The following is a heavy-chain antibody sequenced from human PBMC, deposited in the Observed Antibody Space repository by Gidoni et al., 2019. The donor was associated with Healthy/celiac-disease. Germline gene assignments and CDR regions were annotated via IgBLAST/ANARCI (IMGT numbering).Heavy chain of an antibody. D-gene: IGHD3-10*01. CDR1: GGSFSGYY. CDR3: ARGLDGLLWFGELLHNNYYYYYGMDV. Sequence: QVQLQQWGAGLLKPSETLSLTCAVYGGSFSGYYWSWIRQPPGKGLEWIGEINHSGSTNYNPSLKSRVTISVDTSKNQFSLKLSSVTAADTAVYYCARGLDGLLWFGELLHNNYYYYYGMDVWGQGTTVTVSS. V-gene: IGHV4-34*01. J-gene: IGHJ6*02. CDR2: INHSGST.